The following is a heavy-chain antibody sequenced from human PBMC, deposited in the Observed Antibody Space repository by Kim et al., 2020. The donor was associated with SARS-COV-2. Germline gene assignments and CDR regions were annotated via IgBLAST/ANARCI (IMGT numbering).Heavy chain of an antibody. CDR1: GFTFDDYA. Sequence: GGSLRLSCAASGFTFDDYAMHWVRQAPGKGLEWVSLISGDGGSTYYADSVKGRFTISRDNSKNSLYLQMNSLRTEDTALYYCAKDITAKYYYGSGSYYNVGYYYYYMDVWGKGTTVTVSS. CDR3: AKDITAKYYYGSGSYYNVGYYYYYMDV. V-gene: IGHV3-43*02. CDR2: ISGDGGST. J-gene: IGHJ6*03. D-gene: IGHD3-10*01.